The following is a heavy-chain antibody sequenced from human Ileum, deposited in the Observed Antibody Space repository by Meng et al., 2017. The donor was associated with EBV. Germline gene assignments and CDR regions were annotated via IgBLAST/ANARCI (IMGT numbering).Heavy chain of an antibody. Sequence: QVQRVQSGSELKQPXXSVKVACKTSGGSFSTYTFSWVRQAPGHGLEWMGGLIPVLNKAKSAPRFQDRVTFTADETTTTAYMELSSLTFEDTAVYFCARGRGNQPLFDFWGQGTLVTVSS. J-gene: IGHJ4*02. V-gene: IGHV1-69*01. D-gene: IGHD2/OR15-2a*01. CDR3: ARGRGNQPLFDF. CDR1: GGSFSTYT. CDR2: LIPVLNKA.